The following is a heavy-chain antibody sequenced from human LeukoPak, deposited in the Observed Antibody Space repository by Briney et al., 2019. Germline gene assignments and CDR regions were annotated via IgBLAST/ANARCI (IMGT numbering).Heavy chain of an antibody. CDR1: GFTFRNSW. J-gene: IGHJ4*02. V-gene: IGHV3-7*01. CDR2: INQDGSEK. CDR3: ARDRGFPSFDY. D-gene: IGHD5-12*01. Sequence: GGSLRLSCAASGFTFRNSWMHWVRQAPGKGLEWVADINQDGSEKYYVDSVKGRFTISRDTAKNSLHLQMSSLRAEDTAVYYCARDRGFPSFDYWGQGILVTVSS.